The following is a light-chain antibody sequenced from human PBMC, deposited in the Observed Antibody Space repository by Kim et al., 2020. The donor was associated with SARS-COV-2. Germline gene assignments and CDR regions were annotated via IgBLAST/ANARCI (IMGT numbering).Light chain of an antibody. CDR1: QTITGSC. Sequence: LSPGERPTLSYRATQTITGSCLAWYKQKPGPPPSLLIYRASRRAEGIPERFSASGFGTDFTLTVSRLEPEDFAVYYCQQCGSSLTFGGGTKVDIK. CDR2: RAS. CDR3: QQCGSSLT. J-gene: IGKJ4*01. V-gene: IGKV3-20*01.